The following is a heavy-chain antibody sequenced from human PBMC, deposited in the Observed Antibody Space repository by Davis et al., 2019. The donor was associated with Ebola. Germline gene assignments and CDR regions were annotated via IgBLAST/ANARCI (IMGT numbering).Heavy chain of an antibody. CDR3: AKDYRAWLRRAGMDV. J-gene: IGHJ6*02. CDR2: ISDDGITK. Sequence: PGGSLRLSCAASGFAVRSSGMHWVRQVPDKGLEWVAVISDDGITKYYADSVKGRFTISRDNSQNTLYLEMSSLRAEDTALYYCAKDYRAWLRRAGMDVWGQGTTVIVSS. D-gene: IGHD5-12*01. V-gene: IGHV3-30*18. CDR1: GFAVRSSG.